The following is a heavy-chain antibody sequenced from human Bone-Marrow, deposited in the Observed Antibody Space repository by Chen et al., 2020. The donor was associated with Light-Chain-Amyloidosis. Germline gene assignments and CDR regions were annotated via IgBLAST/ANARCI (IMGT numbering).Heavy chain of an antibody. J-gene: IGHJ3*01. V-gene: IGHV7-4-1*02. CDR1: GYRFSDYS. D-gene: IGHD1-26*01. CDR2: INTNTGRP. Sequence: QVQLVQSGSELRRPGASVNISCKISGYRFSDYSLNWVQQTPGHGLEFMGWINTNTGRPTYAQGFTGRFVFSVDTSVSTAYLHITDLKSEDTGTYYCARDPCGAGSAFDVWGRGTHVTVSA. CDR3: ARDPCGAGSAFDV.